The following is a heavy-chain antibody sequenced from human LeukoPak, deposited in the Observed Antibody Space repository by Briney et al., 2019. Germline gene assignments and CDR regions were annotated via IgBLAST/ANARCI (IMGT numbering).Heavy chain of an antibody. CDR2: INQDGSEK. V-gene: IGHV3-7*01. Sequence: PGGSLRLSCAASGFPFSSHWLSWFRQSPGKGLEWVAHINQDGSEKYYVDSVKGRFTFSRDNSKNTLYLQMNSLRVEDTALYYCARGSPYYDSSGYYPYFDYWGQGTLVTVSS. D-gene: IGHD3-22*01. CDR1: GFPFSSHW. CDR3: ARGSPYYDSSGYYPYFDY. J-gene: IGHJ4*02.